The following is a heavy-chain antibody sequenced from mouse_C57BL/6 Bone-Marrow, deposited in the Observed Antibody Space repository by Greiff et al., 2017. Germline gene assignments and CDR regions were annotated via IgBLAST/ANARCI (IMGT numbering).Heavy chain of an antibody. J-gene: IGHJ1*03. CDR2: ISSGGDYI. D-gene: IGHD2-4*01. CDR3: TRVPIYYDYGYFDV. CDR1: GFTFSSYA. V-gene: IGHV5-9-1*02. Sequence: EVKLMESGEGLVKPGGSLKLSCAASGFTFSSYAMSWVRQTPEKRLEWVAYISSGGDYIYYADTVKGRFTISRDNARNTLYLQMSSLKSEDTAMYYCTRVPIYYDYGYFDVWGTGTTVTVSS.